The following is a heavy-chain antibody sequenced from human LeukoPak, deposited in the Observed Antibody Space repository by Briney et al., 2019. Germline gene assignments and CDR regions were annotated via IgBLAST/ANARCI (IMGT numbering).Heavy chain of an antibody. V-gene: IGHV3-30*02. CDR1: GFTFSSYG. CDR2: IRYDGSNK. J-gene: IGHJ4*02. Sequence: GVSLRLSCAASGFTFSSYGMHWVRQAPGKGLEWVAFIRYDGSNKYYAESVKGRFTISRDNSKNTRYLQMNSLRAEDTAVYYCAKVDDFWSGYYEKELDYWGQGTLVTVSS. CDR3: AKVDDFWSGYYEKELDY. D-gene: IGHD3-3*01.